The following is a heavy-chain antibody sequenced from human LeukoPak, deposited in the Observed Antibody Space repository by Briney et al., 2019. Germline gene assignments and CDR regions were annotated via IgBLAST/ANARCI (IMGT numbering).Heavy chain of an antibody. J-gene: IGHJ4*02. CDR2: IYYSGST. CDR1: GASISSGDYY. Sequence: SQTMSLTCTVSGASISSGDYYWSWIRQPPGKGLEWIGYIYYSGSTYYNPSLKSRVTISVDTSKNQFSLKLSSVTAADTAVYYCASLPLELFFDYWGQGTLVTVSS. CDR3: ASLPLELFFDY. D-gene: IGHD1-7*01. V-gene: IGHV4-30-4*08.